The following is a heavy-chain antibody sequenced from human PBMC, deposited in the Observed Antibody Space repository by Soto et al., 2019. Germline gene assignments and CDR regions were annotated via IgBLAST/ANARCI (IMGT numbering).Heavy chain of an antibody. J-gene: IGHJ5*02. D-gene: IGHD6-13*01. CDR2: INAANGDT. Sequence: ASVKVSCKASGYTFTSYGIHWVRQAPGQRLEWMGWINAANGDTKYSPRFQGRVTITRDTSASTAYMELSSLRSEDTAVYYCVRRHVSATGIDWFDPWGQGTLVTVSS. CDR3: VRRHVSATGIDWFDP. CDR1: GYTFTSYG. V-gene: IGHV1-3*01.